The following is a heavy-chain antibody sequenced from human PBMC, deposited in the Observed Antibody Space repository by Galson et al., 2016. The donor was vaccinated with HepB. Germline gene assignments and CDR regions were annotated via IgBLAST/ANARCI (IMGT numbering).Heavy chain of an antibody. J-gene: IGHJ6*02. Sequence: SLRLSCAASGFTVRSNYMTWVRQAPGQGLEWVSGIGGSGGSINYADAVKGRFTISRDNPKKTLYLQMNSLRAEDTAVYYCAKGPTGYYYYGRDVWGQGTTVTVSS. D-gene: IGHD1-14*01. CDR1: GFTVRSNY. V-gene: IGHV3-23*01. CDR2: IGGSGGSI. CDR3: AKGPTGYYYYGRDV.